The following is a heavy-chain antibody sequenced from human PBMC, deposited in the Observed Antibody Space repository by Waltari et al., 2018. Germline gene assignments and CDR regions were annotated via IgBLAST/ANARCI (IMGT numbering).Heavy chain of an antibody. J-gene: IGHJ6*02. V-gene: IGHV4-39*01. D-gene: IGHD2-2*03. Sequence: PPEKGLEGSGSIHYRVSTYYNPSLKSRVTISVDTSKNQFSLKLTSVTAADTAVYFCARHGYGNYYYGMDVWGQGTTVTVSS. CDR3: ARHGYGNYYYGMDV. CDR2: IHYRVST.